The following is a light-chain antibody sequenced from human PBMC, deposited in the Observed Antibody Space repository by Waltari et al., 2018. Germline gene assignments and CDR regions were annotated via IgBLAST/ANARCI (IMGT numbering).Light chain of an antibody. CDR2: EVS. J-gene: IGLJ2*01. Sequence: QSALTPPPPAPGSPGPSLHISCTGTSSAIGGYNYLAWYQQHPAKALTLMIYEVSSRPSGVPDRFSGSKSGNTASLTVAGLQAEDEADYYCSSCAGSVVFGGGTKLTVL. CDR3: SSCAGSVV. V-gene: IGLV2-8*01. CDR1: SSAIGGYNY.